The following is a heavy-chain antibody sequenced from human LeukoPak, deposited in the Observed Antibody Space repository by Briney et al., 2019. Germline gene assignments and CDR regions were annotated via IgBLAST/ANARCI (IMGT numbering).Heavy chain of an antibody. V-gene: IGHV1-2*02. CDR3: ANYRRSRGILCFDP. CDR2: INPNCGDT. CDR1: GYTFTNFF. J-gene: IGHJ5*02. Sequence: ASVKVSCKASGYTFTNFFMHWVRQAPGQGLEWMGWINPNCGDTTYAQKFQGRVIMTRDTSISTAYMELSRLTSDDTAVYYCANYRRSRGILCFDPWGQGTLVTVYS. D-gene: IGHD3-10*01.